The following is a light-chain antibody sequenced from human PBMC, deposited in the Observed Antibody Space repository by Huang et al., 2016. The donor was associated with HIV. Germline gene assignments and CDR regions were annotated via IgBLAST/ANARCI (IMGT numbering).Light chain of an antibody. CDR2: WAA. Sequence: DIVMTQSPDSLAVSLGERATINCKSNQSVLYSSNNKNYLAWYQQTPGQPPKLLIYWAATRESGVPDRFSGSGSGTDFTLTISSLQAEDVAVYYCQQYYSTRTFGQGTKVEIK. V-gene: IGKV4-1*01. J-gene: IGKJ1*01. CDR1: QSVLYSSNNKNY. CDR3: QQYYSTRT.